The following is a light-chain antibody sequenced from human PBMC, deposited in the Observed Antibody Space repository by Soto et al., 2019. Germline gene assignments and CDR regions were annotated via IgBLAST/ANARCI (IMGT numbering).Light chain of an antibody. J-gene: IGKJ4*01. CDR2: WAS. V-gene: IGKV4-1*01. CDR3: QQYYSTPLT. CDR1: QSVLYSSNNKNY. Sequence: DIVMTQSPDSLAVSLGERATINCKSSQSVLYSSNNKNYLAWYQQKPGQPPKLLIYWASTRESGVPDRFSGSGSGKDVTLTISRLQAEDVAVYYCQQYYSTPLTFGGGTKVEIK.